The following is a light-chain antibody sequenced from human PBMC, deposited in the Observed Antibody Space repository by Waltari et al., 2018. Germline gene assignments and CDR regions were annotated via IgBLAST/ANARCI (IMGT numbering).Light chain of an antibody. CDR3: SSYTSSYPYV. Sequence: QSALTQPAPVSGSPGQSITISCTGTSSDVGGYNYVSWYQQHPGKAPKYMIYDVSKRPSGVSARFSGSKSGNTASLTISGLQAEDEADYYCSSYTSSYPYVFGTGTKVTVL. J-gene: IGLJ1*01. CDR2: DVS. CDR1: SSDVGGYNY. V-gene: IGLV2-14*03.